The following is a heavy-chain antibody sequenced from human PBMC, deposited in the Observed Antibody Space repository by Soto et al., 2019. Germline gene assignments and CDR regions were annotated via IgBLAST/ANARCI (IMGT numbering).Heavy chain of an antibody. CDR1: GYTLTSYY. CDR2: INPSGGST. CDR3: ARDGPKIVVVTAPSEYFQH. Sequence: ASVKVSCKASGYTLTSYYMHWGRQAPGQGLEWMGIINPSGGSTSYAQKFQGRVTMTRDTSTSTVYMELSSLRSEDTAAYYCARDGPKIVVVTAPSEYFQHWGQGTLVTVSS. V-gene: IGHV1-46*03. J-gene: IGHJ1*01. D-gene: IGHD2-21*02.